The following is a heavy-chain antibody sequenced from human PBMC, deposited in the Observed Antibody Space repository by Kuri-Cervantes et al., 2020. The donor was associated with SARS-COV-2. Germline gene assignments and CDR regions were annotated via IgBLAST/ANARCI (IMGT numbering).Heavy chain of an antibody. CDR3: AKGIAVAGTGGFDY. J-gene: IGHJ4*02. V-gene: IGHV3-30*02. Sequence: GGSLRLSCAASGFTFSSYGMHWVRQAPGKGLEWVAFIRYDGSNKYYADSVKGRFTISRDNSKNTLYLQMNSLRAEDTAVHYCAKGIAVAGTGGFDYWGQGTLVTVSS. D-gene: IGHD6-19*01. CDR1: GFTFSSYG. CDR2: IRYDGSNK.